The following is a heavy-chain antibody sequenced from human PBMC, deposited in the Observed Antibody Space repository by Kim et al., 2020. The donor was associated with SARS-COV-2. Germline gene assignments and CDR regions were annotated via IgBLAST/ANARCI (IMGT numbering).Heavy chain of an antibody. V-gene: IGHV3-53*01. CDR1: GFTVSNNY. CDR3: ARDSNYFGSGSYRY. D-gene: IGHD3-10*01. Sequence: GGSLRLSCAASGFTVSNNYMSWVRQAPGKGLEWVSVIYSGGSTYYADSVKGRFTISRDNSKNTLYLQMNSLRAEDTAMYYCARDSNYFGSGSYRYWGQGTLVTVSS. CDR2: IYSGGST. J-gene: IGHJ4*02.